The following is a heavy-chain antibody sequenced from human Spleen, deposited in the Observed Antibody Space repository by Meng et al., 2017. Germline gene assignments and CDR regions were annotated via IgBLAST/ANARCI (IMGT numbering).Heavy chain of an antibody. CDR2: IYPSGST. CDR1: GGSISSSNW. D-gene: IGHD6-6*01. J-gene: IGHJ4*02. V-gene: IGHV4-4*02. CDR3: AKVHSNSPYFDY. Sequence: QGHLEESGPGLVKPSGTLSLTCAVSGGSISSSNWWTWVRLPPGKGLEWIGEIYPSGSTNYNPSLKSRVTISVDKSKNQFSLKLSSVTAADTAVYYCAKVHSNSPYFDYWGQGTLVTVSS.